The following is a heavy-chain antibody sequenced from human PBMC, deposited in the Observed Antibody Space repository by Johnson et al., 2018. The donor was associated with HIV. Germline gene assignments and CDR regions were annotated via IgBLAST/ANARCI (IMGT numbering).Heavy chain of an antibody. J-gene: IGHJ2*01. CDR3: ARDPLICTGDVCRYWYFDL. CDR2: VGTAGDT. D-gene: IGHD2-8*02. CDR1: EFTFTSYD. Sequence: VQLVESGGGVVQPGGSLRLSCAASEFTFTSYDIHWVRQATGKGLEWVSAVGTAGDTYSPGSVKGRFTISRENVKNSLYLQMNSLKAEDTAIYYCARDPLICTGDVCRYWYFDLWGRGTLVTVSS. V-gene: IGHV3-13*01.